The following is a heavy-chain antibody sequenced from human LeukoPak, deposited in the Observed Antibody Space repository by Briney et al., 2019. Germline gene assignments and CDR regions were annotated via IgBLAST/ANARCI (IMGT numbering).Heavy chain of an antibody. Sequence: GASVKVSCKASGYTFTIYYMHWVRQAPGQGLEWMGIINPSGGSTSYAQKFQGRVTMTRDTSTSTVYMELSSLRSEDTAVYYCARDHGFGYDILTGLAGYWGQGTLVTVSS. D-gene: IGHD3-9*01. V-gene: IGHV1-46*01. CDR3: ARDHGFGYDILTGLAGY. J-gene: IGHJ4*02. CDR2: INPSGGST. CDR1: GYTFTIYY.